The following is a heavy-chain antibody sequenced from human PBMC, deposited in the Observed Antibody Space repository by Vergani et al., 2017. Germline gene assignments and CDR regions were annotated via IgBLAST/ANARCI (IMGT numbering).Heavy chain of an antibody. CDR3: ARDWTNGGSRDMDV. V-gene: IGHV3-7*01. D-gene: IGHD4-23*01. CDR1: GFRFSSYW. CDR2: IKQDESEK. J-gene: IGHJ6*03. Sequence: EAQLVESGGDLVQPGGSLRLSCVGSGFRFSSYWVSWVRQAPGTGLEWVANIKQDESEKYYGEPVKGRFTISSDNAKKSVFLKMSSLGVEDTAVYYCARDWTNGGSRDMDVWGKGTTVIVSS.